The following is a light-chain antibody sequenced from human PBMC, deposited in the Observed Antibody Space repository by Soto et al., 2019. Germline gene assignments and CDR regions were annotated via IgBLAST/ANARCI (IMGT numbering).Light chain of an antibody. CDR3: QQYGISQNT. CDR2: GAS. V-gene: IGKV3-20*01. Sequence: ETVMTQSPGTLSLSPGERATLSCRASQSVSSGDLAWYQQKPGQAPRLLIFGASNRATGIPDRFTGSGSGTDFTLTISRLEAEDFAVYSCQQYGISQNTFGQGTKLEIK. J-gene: IGKJ2*01. CDR1: QSVSSGD.